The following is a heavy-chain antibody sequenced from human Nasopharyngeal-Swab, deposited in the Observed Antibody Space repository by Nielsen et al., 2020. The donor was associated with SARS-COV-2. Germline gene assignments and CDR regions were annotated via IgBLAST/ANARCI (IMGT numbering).Heavy chain of an antibody. J-gene: IGHJ4*02. V-gene: IGHV4-59*12. D-gene: IGHD5-12*01. CDR3: ARGGIVASTQFDH. Sequence: SETLSLTCTVSGASLRRYYWSWIRQSPGKGLECIGYVFDSGSPTYNPPLKGRVTMSVDKSKNQFSLKVTSVTAADTAAYYCARGGIVASTQFDHWGQGILVTVSS. CDR2: VFDSGSP. CDR1: GASLRRYY.